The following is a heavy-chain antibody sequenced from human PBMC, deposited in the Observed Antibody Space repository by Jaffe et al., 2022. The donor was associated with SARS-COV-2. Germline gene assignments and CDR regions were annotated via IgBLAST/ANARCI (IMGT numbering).Heavy chain of an antibody. J-gene: IGHJ6*02. CDR3: TRGGTVPGAKDVYYYALDV. Sequence: EVQLVESGGGLVQPGGSLRLSCAASGFTFSSYWVHWVRQVPGKGLVWVSRINRDGSSTNYADSVKGRFTISRDNAKGTLYLQMNSLRAEDTAVYYCTRGGTVPGAKDVYYYALDVWGQGTTVTVS. D-gene: IGHD2-2*01. CDR2: INRDGSST. CDR1: GFTFSSYW. V-gene: IGHV3-74*01.